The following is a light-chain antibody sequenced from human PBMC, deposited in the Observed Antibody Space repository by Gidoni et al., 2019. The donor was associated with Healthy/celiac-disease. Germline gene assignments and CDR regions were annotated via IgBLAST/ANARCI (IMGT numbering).Light chain of an antibody. J-gene: IGKJ3*01. CDR2: WAS. CDR3: QQYYSTPRT. V-gene: IGKV4-1*01. CDR1: QSVLYSSNNKNY. Sequence: DIVMPQSPAPLAVSLGERATINCKSSQSVLYSSNNKNYLAGYQQKPGQPPKLLIYWASTRESGVPDRFSGSGSGTDFTLTISSLQAEDVAVYYCQQYYSTPRTFGPGTKVDIK.